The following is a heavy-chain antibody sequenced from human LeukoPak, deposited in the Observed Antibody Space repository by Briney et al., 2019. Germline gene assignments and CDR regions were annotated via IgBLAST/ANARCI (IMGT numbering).Heavy chain of an antibody. CDR1: AFIFSGHW. Sequence: GGSLRLSCEGSAFIFSGHWMNWVRQTPGKGLEWVASIKEDGSERQYVDSVKGRFTISRGNSKNMVYLQMNNLRADDTAVYYCAKSVVVITFRFDDWGQGALVTVSS. CDR2: IKEDGSER. CDR3: AKSVVVITFRFDD. V-gene: IGHV3-7*03. D-gene: IGHD2-15*01. J-gene: IGHJ4*02.